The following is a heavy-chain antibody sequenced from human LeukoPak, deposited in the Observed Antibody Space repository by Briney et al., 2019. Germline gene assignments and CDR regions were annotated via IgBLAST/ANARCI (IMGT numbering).Heavy chain of an antibody. V-gene: IGHV6-1*01. D-gene: IGHD6-19*01. J-gene: IGHJ3*02. CDR3: ARDNPTIGWYNAFDI. CDR2: AYYRSKWYN. Sequence: SQTLSLTCATSGDSVSSNTAAWNWIRQSPSRGLEWLGRAYYRSKWYNDYAVSVKSRIIINPDTSKNQFSLQLNSVTPEDTAVYYCARDNPTIGWYNAFDIWGQGTMVTVS. CDR1: GDSVSSNTAA.